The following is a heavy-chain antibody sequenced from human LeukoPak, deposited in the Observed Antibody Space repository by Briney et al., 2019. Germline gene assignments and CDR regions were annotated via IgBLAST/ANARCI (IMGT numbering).Heavy chain of an antibody. V-gene: IGHV3-7*04. J-gene: IGHJ4*02. D-gene: IGHD5-24*01. CDR1: GFTFSSYD. Sequence: PGGSLRLSCAASGFTFSSYDMSWVRQAPGKGLEWVANIKQDGSKKSYVDSVKGRFTISRDNAKNSPYLQMNSLRAEDTAIYYCTRVGYIDEGIDYWGQGTLVTVSS. CDR2: IKQDGSKK. CDR3: TRVGYIDEGIDY.